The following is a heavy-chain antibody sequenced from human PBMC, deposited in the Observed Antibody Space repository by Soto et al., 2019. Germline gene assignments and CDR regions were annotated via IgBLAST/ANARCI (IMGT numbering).Heavy chain of an antibody. CDR2: IVPVLGTA. V-gene: IGHV1-69*11. D-gene: IGHD1-26*01. Sequence: QGQLEQSGAEVRRPGSSVKVSCTASGGSFSSYSISWVRQAPGHGLEWMGRIVPVLGTANSAQKFQGRVACSADVSTATAYMELRSLRSDDTAMYFCARDSTGGGYCYGMDVWCQGTTVIVSS. CDR1: GGSFSSYS. CDR3: ARDSTGGGYCYGMDV. J-gene: IGHJ6*02.